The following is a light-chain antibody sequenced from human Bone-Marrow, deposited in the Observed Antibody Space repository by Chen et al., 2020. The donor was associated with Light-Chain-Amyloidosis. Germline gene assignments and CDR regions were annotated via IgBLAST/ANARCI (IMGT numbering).Light chain of an antibody. J-gene: IGLJ3*02. Sequence: QSVLTQPPSASGTPGHRVTISCSGGISNIGSNSLNWSHQLPGTAPRLLIYNNDRRPSGVPDRFSGSKSGTSASLAISGLQSEDEADYYCVAWDDSLNGPMFGGGTKLTVL. CDR1: ISNIGSNS. CDR3: VAWDDSLNGPM. CDR2: NND. V-gene: IGLV1-44*01.